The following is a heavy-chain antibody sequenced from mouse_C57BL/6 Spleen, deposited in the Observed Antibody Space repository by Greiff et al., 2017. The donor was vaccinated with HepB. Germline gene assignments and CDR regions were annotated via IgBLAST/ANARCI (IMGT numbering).Heavy chain of an antibody. D-gene: IGHD2-5*01. V-gene: IGHV5-4*01. J-gene: IGHJ1*03. CDR3: ARDDYYSNYWYFDV. CDR2: ISDGGSYT. CDR1: GFTFSSYA. Sequence: VQLKESGGGLVKPGGSLKLSCAASGFTFSSYAMSWVRQTPEKRLEWVATISDGGSYTYYPDNVKGRFTISRDNAKNNLYLQMSHLKSEDTAMYYCARDDYYSNYWYFDVWGTGTTVTVSS.